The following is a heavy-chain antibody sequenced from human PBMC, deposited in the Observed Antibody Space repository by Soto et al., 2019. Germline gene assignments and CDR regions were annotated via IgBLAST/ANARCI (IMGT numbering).Heavy chain of an antibody. Sequence: QVQLQESGPGLVKPSGTLSLTCAVSGGSISSSNWWNWVRQPPGKGLEWIGEISQSGNTNYNPSLKSRXXIXVXXSKKYFSPKLDSVTAADTAVYYCAREVSGIQAFDYWGQGTLVTVSS. D-gene: IGHD1-20*01. V-gene: IGHV4-4*02. CDR3: AREVSGIQAFDY. CDR1: GGSISSSNW. CDR2: ISQSGNT. J-gene: IGHJ4*02.